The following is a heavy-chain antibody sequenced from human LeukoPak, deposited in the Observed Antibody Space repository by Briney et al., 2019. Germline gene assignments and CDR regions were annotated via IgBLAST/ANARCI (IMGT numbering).Heavy chain of an antibody. V-gene: IGHV3-23*01. Sequence: GGSLRLSCAASGFTFSSYAMSWVREAPGKGLEWVSAISGRGGNTYYADSVEGLFTISRDNSKTTLYLQMNSLRAEDTAVYYCAKDEGRIAVVPAAIDYWGQGTLVTVSS. D-gene: IGHD2-2*01. CDR3: AKDEGRIAVVPAAIDY. J-gene: IGHJ4*02. CDR2: ISGRGGNT. CDR1: GFTFSSYA.